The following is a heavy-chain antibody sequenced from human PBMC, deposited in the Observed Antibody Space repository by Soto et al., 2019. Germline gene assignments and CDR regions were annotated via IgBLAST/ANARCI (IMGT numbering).Heavy chain of an antibody. Sequence: QVQLVESGGGVVQPGRSLRLSCAASGFTFSSYAMHWVRQAPGKGLEWEAVISYDGSNKYYADSVKGRFTICRDNSKNKLDLHTNRLLAEDTAVYYCASPDYGDLTNWGQGTLVTVSS. CDR1: GFTFSSYA. J-gene: IGHJ4*02. CDR2: ISYDGSNK. D-gene: IGHD4-17*01. V-gene: IGHV3-30-3*01. CDR3: ASPDYGDLTN.